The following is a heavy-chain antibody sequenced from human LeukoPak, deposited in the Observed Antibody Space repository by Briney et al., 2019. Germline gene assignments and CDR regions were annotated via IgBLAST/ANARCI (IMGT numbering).Heavy chain of an antibody. CDR1: GGTLISYA. CDR3: ARDHPEPRARNWNYRSNWFDP. D-gene: IGHD1-7*01. J-gene: IGHJ5*02. CDR2: IIPSFGTA. V-gene: IGHV1-69*01. Sequence: SVKVSCKASGGTLISYAISWVRQAPGQGLEWMGGIIPSFGTANYAQKFQGRVTITADESTSTAYMELSSLRSEDTAVYYCARDHPEPRARNWNYRSNWFDPWGEGTLVTVSS.